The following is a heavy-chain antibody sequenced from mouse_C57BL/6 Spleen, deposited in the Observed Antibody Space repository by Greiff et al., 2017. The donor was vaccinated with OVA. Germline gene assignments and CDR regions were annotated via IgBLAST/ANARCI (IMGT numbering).Heavy chain of an antibody. CDR1: GYSITSGYY. J-gene: IGHJ2*01. CDR3: AREYGNYNY. Sequence: EVQVVESGPGLVKPSQSLSLTCSVTGYSITSGYYWNWIRQFPGNKLEWMGYISYDGSNNYNPSLKNRISITRDTSKNQFFLKLNSVTTEDTATYYCAREYGNYNYWGQGTTLTVSS. D-gene: IGHD2-10*02. CDR2: ISYDGSN. V-gene: IGHV3-6*01.